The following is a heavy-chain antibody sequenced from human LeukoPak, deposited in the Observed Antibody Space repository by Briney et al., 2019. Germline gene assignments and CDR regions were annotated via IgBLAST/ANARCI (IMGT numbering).Heavy chain of an antibody. CDR2: ICSGGST. D-gene: IGHD6-19*01. CDR3: VGGPGWVFDL. Sequence: GGSLRLSCAASGFTVSSNYMSWVRQAPGKGLEWVSVICSGGSTYYADSVKGRFTISRDNAKNSVYLQMNGLKAEDTAVYHCVGGPGWVFDLWGRGTLVTVSS. CDR1: GFTVSSNY. V-gene: IGHV3-53*01. J-gene: IGHJ2*01.